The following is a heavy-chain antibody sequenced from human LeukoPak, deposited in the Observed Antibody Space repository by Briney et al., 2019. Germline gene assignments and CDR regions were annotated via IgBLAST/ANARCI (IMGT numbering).Heavy chain of an antibody. CDR3: AKEKGRYCSSTSCAYFDY. V-gene: IGHV3-7*01. CDR1: GFSFSSYW. CDR2: IKQDGSEK. D-gene: IGHD2-2*01. Sequence: GGSLRLSCAASGFSFSSYWMSWVRQAPGKGLEWVANIKQDGSEKYYVDSVKGRFTISRDNAKNSLYLQMNSLRAEDTAVYYCAKEKGRYCSSTSCAYFDYWGQGTLVTVSS. J-gene: IGHJ4*02.